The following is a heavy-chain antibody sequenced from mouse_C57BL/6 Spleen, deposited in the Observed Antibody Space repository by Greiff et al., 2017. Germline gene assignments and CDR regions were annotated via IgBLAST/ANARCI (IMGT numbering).Heavy chain of an antibody. CDR1: GYTFTDYY. CDR3: ARPSTMVTTGYFDY. D-gene: IGHD2-2*01. V-gene: IGHV1-19*01. J-gene: IGHJ2*01. Sequence: VQLQQSGPVLVKPGASVKMSCKASGYTFTDYYMDWVKQSHGKSLEWIGVINPYNGGTSYNQKFKGKATLTVDKSSSTAYMELNSLTSEDSAVYYCARPSTMVTTGYFDYWGQGTTLTVSS. CDR2: INPYNGGT.